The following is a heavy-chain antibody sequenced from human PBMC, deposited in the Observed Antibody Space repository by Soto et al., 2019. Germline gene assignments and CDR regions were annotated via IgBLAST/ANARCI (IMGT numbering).Heavy chain of an antibody. CDR1: GFNFSSYW. CDR2: IKQDGSEK. CDR3: ASRGVFLTGYPFDY. V-gene: IGHV3-7*01. Sequence: GGSLRLSSAASGFNFSSYWMSWVRQAPGKGLEWVANIKQDGSEKYYVDSVKGRFTISRDNAKNSLYLQMNSLRAEDTAVYYCASRGVFLTGYPFDYWGQGTLVTVSS. J-gene: IGHJ4*02. D-gene: IGHD3-9*01.